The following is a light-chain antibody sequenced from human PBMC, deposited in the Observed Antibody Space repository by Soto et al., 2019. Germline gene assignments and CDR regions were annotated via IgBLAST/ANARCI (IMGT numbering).Light chain of an antibody. Sequence: QSVLTQTPSVSGAPGQRVTISCAGSSSNIGAGYDVHWYQQLPGTAPKFLIYGNNNRPSGVPDRFSGSKSGTSASLAITGLQAEDEADYFCQSYDSSLSGVVFGGGTKHTVL. CDR2: GNN. J-gene: IGLJ2*01. CDR3: QSYDSSLSGVV. V-gene: IGLV1-40*01. CDR1: SSNIGAGYD.